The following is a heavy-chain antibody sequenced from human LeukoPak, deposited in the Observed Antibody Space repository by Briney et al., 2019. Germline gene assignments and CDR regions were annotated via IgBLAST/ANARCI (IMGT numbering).Heavy chain of an antibody. V-gene: IGHV3-23*01. D-gene: IGHD3-22*01. Sequence: GESLKISCAASGFTFSSYAMSWVRQAPGKGLEWVSAISGSGGSTYYADSVKGRFTISRDNSKNTLYLQMDSLRAEDTAVYYCAKSIYDSSGYYTGYDAFDIWGQGTMVTVSS. CDR2: ISGSGGST. CDR3: AKSIYDSSGYYTGYDAFDI. J-gene: IGHJ3*02. CDR1: GFTFSSYA.